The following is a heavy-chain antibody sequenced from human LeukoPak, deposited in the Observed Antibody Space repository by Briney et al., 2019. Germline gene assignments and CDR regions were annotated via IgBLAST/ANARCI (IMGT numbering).Heavy chain of an antibody. CDR2: IRYDGSNK. CDR1: GFTFSSYG. Sequence: GGSLRLSCAASGFTFSSYGMHWVRQAPGKGLEWVAFIRYDGSNKYYADSVKGRFTISRDNSKNTLYLQMNSLRAEDTAVYYCVKEGSYSGSYLGGPGSHAFDIWGQGTMVTVSS. V-gene: IGHV3-30*02. CDR3: VKEGSYSGSYLGGPGSHAFDI. D-gene: IGHD1-26*01. J-gene: IGHJ3*02.